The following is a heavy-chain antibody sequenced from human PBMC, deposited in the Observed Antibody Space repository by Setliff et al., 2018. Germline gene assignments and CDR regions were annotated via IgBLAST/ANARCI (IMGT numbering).Heavy chain of an antibody. Sequence: SVKVSCKASGGTFSSYAISWVRQAPGQGLEWMGGIIPILGIANYAQKFQGRVTITADKSTSTAYMELSSLRSEDTAVYYCARVPTIRFGELYRNDYWGQGTLVTVSS. CDR3: ARVPTIRFGELYRNDY. CDR1: GGTFSSYA. V-gene: IGHV1-69*10. D-gene: IGHD3-10*01. CDR2: IIPILGIA. J-gene: IGHJ4*02.